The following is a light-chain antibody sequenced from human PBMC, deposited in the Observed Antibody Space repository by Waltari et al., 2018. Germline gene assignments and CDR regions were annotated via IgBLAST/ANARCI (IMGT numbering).Light chain of an antibody. V-gene: IGKV3-15*01. CDR3: HQYNDGPPFN. J-gene: IGKJ2*01. CDR1: QSVTTN. CDR2: GAS. Sequence: EIVMTQSPATLSVSPGERAILSCRDSQSVTTNLAWYQQKPGQAPRLLIYGASTRATDIPARFSGSGSGTEFTLTISSLQSEDFAVYYCHQYNDGPPFNFGPGTKLEIK.